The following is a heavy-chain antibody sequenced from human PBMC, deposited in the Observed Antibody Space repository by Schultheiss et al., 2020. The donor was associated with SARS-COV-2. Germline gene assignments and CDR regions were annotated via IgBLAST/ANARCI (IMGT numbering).Heavy chain of an antibody. CDR1: GFTFSDYY. V-gene: IGHV3-23*01. D-gene: IGHD3-10*01. J-gene: IGHJ6*02. CDR3: ARDAYYYGSGSSGGMDV. Sequence: GGSLRLSCAASGFTFSDYYMSWVRQAPGKGLEWVSAISGSGGSTYYADSVKGRFTISRDNSKNTLYLQMNSLRAEDTAVYYCARDAYYYGSGSSGGMDVWGQGTTVTVAS. CDR2: ISGSGGST.